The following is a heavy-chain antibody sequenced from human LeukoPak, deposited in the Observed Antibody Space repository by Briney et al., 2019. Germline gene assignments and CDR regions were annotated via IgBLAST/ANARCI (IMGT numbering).Heavy chain of an antibody. CDR1: GGSISTYY. CDR2: IYYSGST. CDR3: ARHRRYALVAFDY. V-gene: IGHV4-59*08. J-gene: IGHJ4*02. Sequence: SETLSLTCTVSGGSISTYYWSWIRQPPGRGLEWIGYIYYSGSTNYNPSLKSRVSISADTSKNQFSLKLSSVTAADTAVYYCARHRRYALVAFDYWGQGTLVTVSS. D-gene: IGHD3-3*01.